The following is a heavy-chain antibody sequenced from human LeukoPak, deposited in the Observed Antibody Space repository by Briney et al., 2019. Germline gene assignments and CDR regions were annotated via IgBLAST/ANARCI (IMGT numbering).Heavy chain of an antibody. J-gene: IGHJ6*02. CDR2: ISYDGSNK. V-gene: IGHV3-30*04. CDR1: GFTFSSYA. D-gene: IGHD3-3*01. CDR3: ARERDDFWSGYSQSLYHGMDV. Sequence: GGSLRLSCAASGFTFSSYAMHWVLQAPGKGLEWVAVISYDGSNKYYADSVKGRFTISRDNSKNTLYLQMNSLRAEDTAVYYCARERDDFWSGYSQSLYHGMDVWGQGTTVTVSS.